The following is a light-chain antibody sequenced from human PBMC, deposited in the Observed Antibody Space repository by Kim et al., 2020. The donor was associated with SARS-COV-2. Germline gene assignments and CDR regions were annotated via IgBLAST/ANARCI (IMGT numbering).Light chain of an antibody. J-gene: IGKJ1*01. V-gene: IGKV3-20*01. Sequence: PGERATLSCRASQSVSSSYLAWYQQKPGQAPRLLIYGASSRATGVPDRFSGSGSGTDFTLTISRLEPEDFAVYYCQQYGSSPLTFGQGTKVDIK. CDR2: GAS. CDR1: QSVSSSY. CDR3: QQYGSSPLT.